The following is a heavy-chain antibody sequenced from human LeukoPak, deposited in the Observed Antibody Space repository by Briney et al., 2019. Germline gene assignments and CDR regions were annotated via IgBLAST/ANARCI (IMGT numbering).Heavy chain of an antibody. D-gene: IGHD3-22*01. CDR1: GFTFSNYE. Sequence: PGGSLRLSCAASGFTFSNYERNWVRQAPGKGLEWVSYISSSGSTIYADSVKGRLTIYRDNAKNSLYLQMNSLRAEDTGVYYCAKDNRWGRGYYSHDYWGQGTLVTVSS. J-gene: IGHJ4*02. CDR2: ISSSGSTI. V-gene: IGHV3-48*03. CDR3: AKDNRWGRGYYSHDY.